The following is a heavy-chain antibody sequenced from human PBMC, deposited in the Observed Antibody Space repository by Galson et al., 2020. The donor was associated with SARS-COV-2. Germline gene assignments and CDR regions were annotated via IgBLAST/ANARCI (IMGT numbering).Heavy chain of an antibody. J-gene: IGHJ6*02. Sequence: ASVKVSCKASGYTFTSYDINWVRQATGQGLEWMGWMNPNSGNTGYAQKFQGRVTMTRNTCISTAYMELSSLRSEDTAVYYCAIMVRGVITLYYYYGMDVWGQGTTVTVSS. CDR1: GYTFTSYD. CDR3: AIMVRGVITLYYYYGMDV. D-gene: IGHD3-10*01. CDR2: MNPNSGNT. V-gene: IGHV1-8*01.